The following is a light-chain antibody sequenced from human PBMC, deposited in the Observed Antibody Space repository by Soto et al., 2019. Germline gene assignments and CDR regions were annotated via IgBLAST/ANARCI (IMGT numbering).Light chain of an antibody. V-gene: IGKV3-15*01. Sequence: EIVMTQSPATLSVSPGERATLSCRASQSVSSNLAWYQQKPGQAPRLLIYGASTRATGIPARFSGSGSGTDFTLTISSLEPEDFAVYYCQQRSNWPQITFGQGTRREIK. CDR3: QQRSNWPQIT. CDR1: QSVSSN. J-gene: IGKJ5*01. CDR2: GAS.